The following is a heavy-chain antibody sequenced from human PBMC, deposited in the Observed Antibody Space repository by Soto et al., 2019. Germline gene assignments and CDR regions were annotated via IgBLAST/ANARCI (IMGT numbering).Heavy chain of an antibody. V-gene: IGHV3-15*01. D-gene: IGHD2-21*01. CDR3: SYMRFHTRCLLS. CDR1: GLNLNDAW. Sequence: GGYLRLSCVVSGLNLNDAWMSWVRQAPGKGLEWVGRIISRNGGGTTDYAAPVKGRFAISRDDSRNTVYLQMNSLKTEDTGVYYFSYMRFHTRCLLSWCQASLVTVS. CDR2: IISRNGGGTT. J-gene: IGHJ1*01.